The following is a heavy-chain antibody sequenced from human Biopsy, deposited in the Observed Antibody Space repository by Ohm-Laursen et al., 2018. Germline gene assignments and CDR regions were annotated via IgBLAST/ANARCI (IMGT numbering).Heavy chain of an antibody. V-gene: IGHV1-69*10. CDR3: ARGEGSSWFDP. D-gene: IGHD1-26*01. CDR1: GDSFTSYA. Sequence: GASVKVSCKASGDSFTSYAIGWVRQAPGQGLEWMGGIIPIPNVATYAQKFQGRITITADESTSTAYMELSRLTSDDTAVYFCARGEGSSWFDPWGHGTLVTVSS. J-gene: IGHJ5*02. CDR2: IIPIPNVA.